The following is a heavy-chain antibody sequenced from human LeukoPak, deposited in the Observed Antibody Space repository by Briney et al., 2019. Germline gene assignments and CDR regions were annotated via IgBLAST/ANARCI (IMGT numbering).Heavy chain of an antibody. CDR3: ARGGRDGYPSDAFDI. Sequence: GGSLRLSCAASGFTFSSYWMNWVRPAPGRGLLWFSRIKSDGSITSYADSVKGRFTISRDNAKNTLYLQMNSLRAEDTAVYYCARGGRDGYPSDAFDIWGQGTIVTVPS. D-gene: IGHD5-24*01. CDR2: IKSDGSIT. V-gene: IGHV3-74*01. CDR1: GFTFSSYW. J-gene: IGHJ3*02.